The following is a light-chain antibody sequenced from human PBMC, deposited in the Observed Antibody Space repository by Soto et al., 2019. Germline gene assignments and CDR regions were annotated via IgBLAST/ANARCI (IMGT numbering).Light chain of an antibody. CDR3: QQRSAWPPSIT. CDR2: DAS. Sequence: IVLTQYLATLSLSPGERATLSCRASQSVSSHLAWYQQKPGQAPRLLIHDASSRVTGIPDRFSGSGSGTDFTLTISSLEPEDFALYYCQQRSAWPPSITFGQGTRLEIK. V-gene: IGKV3-11*01. J-gene: IGKJ5*01. CDR1: QSVSSH.